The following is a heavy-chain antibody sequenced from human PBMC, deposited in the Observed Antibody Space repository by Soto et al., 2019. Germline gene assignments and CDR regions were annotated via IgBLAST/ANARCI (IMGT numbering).Heavy chain of an antibody. V-gene: IGHV4-31*03. CDR2: IYYSGST. D-gene: IGHD2-21*02. Sequence: QVQLQESGPGLVKPSQTLSLTCTVSGGSISSGGYYWSWIRQHPGKGLEWIGYIYYSGSTYYNPSLKSRVIITVDTSKTQFSQKLSSVTAADTAVYYCANLWGGHDPFDIWGQGTMVTVSS. J-gene: IGHJ3*02. CDR1: GGSISSGGYY. CDR3: ANLWGGHDPFDI.